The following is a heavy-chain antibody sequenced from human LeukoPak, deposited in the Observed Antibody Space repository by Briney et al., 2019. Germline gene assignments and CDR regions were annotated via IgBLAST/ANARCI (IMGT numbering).Heavy chain of an antibody. CDR1: GYTFTSYD. J-gene: IGHJ4*02. V-gene: IGHV1-8*01. CDR3: ARGRVVVVAAMGYYFDY. CDR2: MNPNSGNT. D-gene: IGHD2-15*01. Sequence: ASVKVSCKASGYTFTSYDINGVRQATGRGLEWMGWMNPNSGNTGYAQKFQGRVTMTRNTSISTAYMELSSLRSEDTAVYYCARGRVVVVAAMGYYFDYWGQGTLVTVSS.